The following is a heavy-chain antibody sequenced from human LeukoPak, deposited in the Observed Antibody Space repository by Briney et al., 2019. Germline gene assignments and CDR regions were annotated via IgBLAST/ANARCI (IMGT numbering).Heavy chain of an antibody. J-gene: IGHJ3*02. V-gene: IGHV3-21*01. Sequence: GRCLRLSCPASGFTLSTYSMNWVRQVPGKVLEWVSSIISSSYIYFADSVKGRFTISRDNAKNSLYLQMNSLRAEDTAVYYCARDRILSGYGDDAFDIWGQGTMVTVSS. CDR3: ARDRILSGYGDDAFDI. D-gene: IGHD5-12*01. CDR2: IISSSYI. CDR1: GFTLSTYS.